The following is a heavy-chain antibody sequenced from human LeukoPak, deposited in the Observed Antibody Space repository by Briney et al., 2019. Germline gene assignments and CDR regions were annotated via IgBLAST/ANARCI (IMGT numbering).Heavy chain of an antibody. CDR2: IIPIFGTA. CDR3: ARVLGYSYGYYPLDY. Sequence: GASVKVSCKASGGTFSSYAISWVRQAPGQGLEWMGGIIPIFGTANYAQKFQGRVTITADKSTSTAYMELSSLRSEDTAVYYCARVLGYSYGYYPLDYWGQGTLVTVSS. J-gene: IGHJ4*02. D-gene: IGHD5-18*01. V-gene: IGHV1-69*06. CDR1: GGTFSSYA.